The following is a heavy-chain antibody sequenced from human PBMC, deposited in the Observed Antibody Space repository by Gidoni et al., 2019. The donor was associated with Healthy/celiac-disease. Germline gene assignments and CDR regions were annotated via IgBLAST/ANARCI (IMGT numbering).Heavy chain of an antibody. Sequence: QVQLLESGGCVVQPGGSLRLSRAASWFTFSRYCMPWVRQAPGKGLEWVAFIWYVGSNKYNADYVKGRFTISRDKSKNKLYLQMNSLRAEDTAVYYCAKEGGRVVVIADSQLYGMDVWGQGTTVTVSS. V-gene: IGHV3-30*02. D-gene: IGHD2-21*01. J-gene: IGHJ6*02. CDR2: IWYVGSNK. CDR3: AKEGGRVVVIADSQLYGMDV. CDR1: WFTFSRYC.